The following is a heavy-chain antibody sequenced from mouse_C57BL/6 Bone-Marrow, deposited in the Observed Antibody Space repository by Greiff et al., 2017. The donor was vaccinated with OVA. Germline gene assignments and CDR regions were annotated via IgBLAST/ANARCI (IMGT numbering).Heavy chain of an antibody. V-gene: IGHV5-4*03. CDR2: ISDGGSYT. Sequence: EVNVVESGGGLVKPGGSLKLSCAASGFTFSSYAMSWVRQTPEKRLEWVATISDGGSYTYYPDNVKGRFTISRDNAKNNLYLQMSHLKSEDTAMYYCARWLLPMDYWGRGTSVTVSA. D-gene: IGHD2-3*01. J-gene: IGHJ4*01. CDR3: ARWLLPMDY. CDR1: GFTFSSYA.